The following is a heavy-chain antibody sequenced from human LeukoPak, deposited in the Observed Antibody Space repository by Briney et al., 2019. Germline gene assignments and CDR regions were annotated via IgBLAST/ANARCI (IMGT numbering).Heavy chain of an antibody. Sequence: SETLSLTCAVYGGSFSGYYWSWIRQPPGKGLEWIGEISHSGSTNYNPSLKSRVTISVDTSKNQFSLKLSSVTAADTAVYYCARRTNWFDPWGQGTLVTVSS. D-gene: IGHD1/OR15-1a*01. CDR1: GGSFSGYY. CDR3: ARRTNWFDP. J-gene: IGHJ5*02. V-gene: IGHV4-34*01. CDR2: ISHSGST.